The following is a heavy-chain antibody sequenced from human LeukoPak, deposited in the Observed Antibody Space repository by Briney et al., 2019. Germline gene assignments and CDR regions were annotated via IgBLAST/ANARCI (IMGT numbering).Heavy chain of an antibody. CDR2: IKQDGSEK. D-gene: IGHD3-10*01. Sequence: GGSLRLSCAASGFTLSAYWMSWVRQAPGKGLEWVANIKQDGSEKYYVDSVKGRFTISRDNAKNSLYLQMNSLRVEDTAVYYCAKVAKYYYGSETYYFFDYWGQGTLVTASS. CDR3: AKVAKYYYGSETYYFFDY. V-gene: IGHV3-7*01. J-gene: IGHJ4*02. CDR1: GFTLSAYW.